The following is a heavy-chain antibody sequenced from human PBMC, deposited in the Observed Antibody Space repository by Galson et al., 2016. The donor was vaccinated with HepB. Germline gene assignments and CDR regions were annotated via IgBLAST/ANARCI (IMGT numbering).Heavy chain of an antibody. CDR1: GDTFSNYA. Sequence: SVKVSCKASGDTFSNYAITWVRQAPGQGLEWMGGIITIFDKTNYAQKFQGRVTITADKSTSTASMEPRSLKSEDTAMYYCAREGDVIRGTLYYRGEGTLVTVSS. CDR3: AREGDVIRGTLYY. CDR2: IITIFDKT. J-gene: IGHJ4*02. D-gene: IGHD3-10*01. V-gene: IGHV1-69*06.